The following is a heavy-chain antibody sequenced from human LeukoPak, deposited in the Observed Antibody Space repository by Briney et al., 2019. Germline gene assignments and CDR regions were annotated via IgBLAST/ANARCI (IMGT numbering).Heavy chain of an antibody. V-gene: IGHV4-59*01. J-gene: IGHJ4*02. CDR2: IYYSGST. CDR3: ARDEILDIVATKGVY. CDR1: GGSISSYY. D-gene: IGHD5-12*01. Sequence: PSETLSLTCTVSGGSISSYYWSWIRQPPGKGLEWIGYIYYSGSTNYNPSLKSRVTISVDTSKNQFSLKLSSVTAADTAVYYCARDEILDIVATKGVYWGQGTLVTVSS.